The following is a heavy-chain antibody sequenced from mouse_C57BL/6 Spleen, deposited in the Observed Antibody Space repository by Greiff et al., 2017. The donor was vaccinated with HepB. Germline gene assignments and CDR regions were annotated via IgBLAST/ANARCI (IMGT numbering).Heavy chain of an antibody. CDR2: INPSSGYT. D-gene: IGHD2-5*01. V-gene: IGHV1-7*01. J-gene: IGHJ4*01. CDR3: ALYYSNYDAMDY. CDR1: GYTFTSYW. Sequence: VQLVESGAELAKPGASVKLSCKASGYTFTSYWMHWVKQRPGQGLEWIGYINPSSGYTKYNQKFKDKATLTADKSSSTAYMQLSSLTYEDSAVYYCALYYSNYDAMDYWGQGTSVTVSS.